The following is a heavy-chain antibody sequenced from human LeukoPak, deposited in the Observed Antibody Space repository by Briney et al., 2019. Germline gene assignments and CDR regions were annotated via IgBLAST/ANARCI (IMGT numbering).Heavy chain of an antibody. CDR2: ISYDGSNK. CDR3: ARDRSSGWYYFDY. V-gene: IGHV3-30-3*01. Sequence: GGSLRLSCAASGFSFSAYWMHWVRQAPGKGLEWVAVISYDGSNKYYADSVKGRFTISRDNSKNTLYLQMNSLRAEDTAVYYCARDRSSGWYYFDYWGQGTLVTVSS. CDR1: GFSFSAYW. D-gene: IGHD6-19*01. J-gene: IGHJ4*02.